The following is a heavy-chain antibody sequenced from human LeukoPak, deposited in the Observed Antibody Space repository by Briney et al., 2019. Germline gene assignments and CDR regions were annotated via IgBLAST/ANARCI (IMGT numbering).Heavy chain of an antibody. CDR2: INHRGST. Sequence: SETLSLTCAVYGGSFSGYYWSWIRQPPGKGLEWVGEINHRGSTNYNPSLKSRVTISVDTSKNQFSLKLSSVTAADTAVYYCARGQWYYYGSGSFDYWGQGTLVTVSS. D-gene: IGHD3-10*01. V-gene: IGHV4-34*01. J-gene: IGHJ4*02. CDR1: GGSFSGYY. CDR3: ARGQWYYYGSGSFDY.